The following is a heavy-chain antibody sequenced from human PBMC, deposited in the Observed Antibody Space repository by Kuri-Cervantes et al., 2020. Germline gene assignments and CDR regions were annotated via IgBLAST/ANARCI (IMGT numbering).Heavy chain of an antibody. CDR1: GFTFSSYA. V-gene: IGHV3-23*01. D-gene: IGHD3-22*01. CDR3: AKDDYYYDSSGYYGD. Sequence: GESLKISCAASGFTFSSYAMSWVRQAPGKGLEGVSAISGSGGNTYYADSVKGRVNISRDNSKNTLYLQMNSLRAEDTAVYYCAKDDYYYDSSGYYGDWGQGTLVTVSS. CDR2: ISGSGGNT. J-gene: IGHJ4*02.